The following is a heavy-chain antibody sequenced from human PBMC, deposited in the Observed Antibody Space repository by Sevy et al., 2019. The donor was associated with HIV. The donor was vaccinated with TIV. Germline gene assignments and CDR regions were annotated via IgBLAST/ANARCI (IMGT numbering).Heavy chain of an antibody. V-gene: IGHV1-18*01. CDR2: ISAYNGNT. J-gene: IGHJ6*02. Sequence: ASVKVSCKASGYTFTSYGISWVRQAPGQGLEWMGWISAYNGNTNYAQKLQGRVTMTTDTSTSTAYMELRSLRSDDTAVYYCARDKVAFTTIVVVNPYGMDVWGQGTTVTVSS. CDR3: ARDKVAFTTIVVVNPYGMDV. CDR1: GYTFTSYG. D-gene: IGHD3-22*01.